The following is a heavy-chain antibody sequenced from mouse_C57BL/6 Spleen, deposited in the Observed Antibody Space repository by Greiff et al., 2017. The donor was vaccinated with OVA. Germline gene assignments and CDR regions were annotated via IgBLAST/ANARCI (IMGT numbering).Heavy chain of an antibody. CDR1: GYTFTSYW. V-gene: IGHV1-50*01. Sequence: QVQLQQPGAELVKPGASVKLSCKASGYTFTSYWMQWVKQRPGQGLEWIGEIVPSDSYTYYNQKFKGKATLTVDTSSSTAYMQLSSLTSEDSAVYYCARTDSYWYFDVWGTGTTVTVSS. J-gene: IGHJ1*03. CDR2: IVPSDSYT. CDR3: ARTDSYWYFDV.